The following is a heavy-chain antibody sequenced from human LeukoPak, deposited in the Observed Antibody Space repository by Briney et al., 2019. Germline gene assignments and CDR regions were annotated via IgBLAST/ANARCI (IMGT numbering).Heavy chain of an antibody. CDR1: GGTFSSYA. CDR2: IIPIFGTA. D-gene: IGHD3-22*01. V-gene: IGHV1-69*01. J-gene: IGHJ3*02. CDR3: ARWVGSSGDAFDI. Sequence: SSVKVSCKASGGTFSSYAISWVRQAPGQGLEWMGGIIPIFGTANYAQKFQGRVTITAGESTSTAYMELSSLRSEDTAVYYCARWVGSSGDAFDIWGQGTMVTVSS.